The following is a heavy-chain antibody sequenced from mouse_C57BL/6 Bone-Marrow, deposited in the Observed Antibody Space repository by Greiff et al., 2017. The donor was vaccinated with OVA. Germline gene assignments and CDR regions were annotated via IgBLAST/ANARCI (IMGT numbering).Heavy chain of an antibody. V-gene: IGHV5-9-1*02. CDR3: TRLIDAMDY. CDR1: GFTFSSYA. Sequence: EVKLMESGEGLVKPGGSLKLSCAASGFTFSSYAMSWVRQTPEKRLEWVAYISSGGDYIYYADTVKGRFTISRDNARNTLYLQMSSLKSEDTDMYYCTRLIDAMDYWGQGTSVTVSS. CDR2: ISSGGDYI. J-gene: IGHJ4*01.